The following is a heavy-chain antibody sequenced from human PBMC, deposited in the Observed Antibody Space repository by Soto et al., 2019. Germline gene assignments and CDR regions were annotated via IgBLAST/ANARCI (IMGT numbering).Heavy chain of an antibody. CDR2: IGTSGSYI. CDR3: ARGSAFIGLDY. V-gene: IGHV3-21*01. D-gene: IGHD1-26*01. CDR1: GFIFSRYS. J-gene: IGHJ4*02. Sequence: GGSLRLSCAVSGFIFSRYSMNWVRQAPGKGLEWVSSIGTSGSYIYDTDSVKGRFTISRDNTKDSLYLQMNSLKAEDTAIYYCARGSAFIGLDYWGQGTPVTVSS.